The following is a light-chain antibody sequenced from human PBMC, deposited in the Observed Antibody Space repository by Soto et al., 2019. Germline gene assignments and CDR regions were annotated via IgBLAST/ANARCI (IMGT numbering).Light chain of an antibody. CDR3: HQRSNWPRT. CDR2: NAS. CDR1: QSIRTY. V-gene: IGKV3-11*01. Sequence: EIVLTQSPATLSLFPGERATLSCRASQSIRTYLAWYQQKPGQAPRLHISNASNRATGIPARFSGSGSGTDFSLTISSLEAEDFAVYYCHQRSNWPRTFGGGTKVEIK. J-gene: IGKJ4*01.